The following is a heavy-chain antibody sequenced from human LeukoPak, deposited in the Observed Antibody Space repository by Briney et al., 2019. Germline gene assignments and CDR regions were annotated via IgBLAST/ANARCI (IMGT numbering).Heavy chain of an antibody. Sequence: GESLKISCKGSGYSFTSYWISWVRQMPGKGLEWMGRIDPSDSYTNCSPSFQGHVTISADKSISTAYLQWSSLKASDTAMYYCASAVGSGSYLPYYYYGMDVWGKGTTVTVSS. CDR2: IDPSDSYT. CDR1: GYSFTSYW. J-gene: IGHJ6*04. CDR3: ASAVGSGSYLPYYYYGMDV. V-gene: IGHV5-10-1*01. D-gene: IGHD3-10*01.